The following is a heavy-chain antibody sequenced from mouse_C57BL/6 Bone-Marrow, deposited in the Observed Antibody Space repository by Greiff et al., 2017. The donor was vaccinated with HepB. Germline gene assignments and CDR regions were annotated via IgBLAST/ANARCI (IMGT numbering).Heavy chain of an antibody. D-gene: IGHD2-1*01. Sequence: QVQLKESGAELVRPGTSVKMSCKASGYTFTNYWIGWAKQRPGHGLEWIGDIYPGGGYTNYNEKFKGKATLTADKSSSTAYMQFSSLTSEDSAIYYCARRYYCNGDFDVWGTGTTVTVSS. J-gene: IGHJ1*03. V-gene: IGHV1-63*01. CDR1: GYTFTNYW. CDR2: IYPGGGYT. CDR3: ARRYYCNGDFDV.